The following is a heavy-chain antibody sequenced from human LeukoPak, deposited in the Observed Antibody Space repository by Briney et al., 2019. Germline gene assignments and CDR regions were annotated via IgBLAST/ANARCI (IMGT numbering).Heavy chain of an antibody. CDR1: GVSISSNYH. D-gene: IGHD3-22*01. CDR2: IYYSGTT. J-gene: IGHJ4*02. Sequence: SETLSLTCSVSGVSISSNYHWSWIRQPPGRGLEWIGYIYYSGTTSYNPSLKSRVTMSVDTSKRQFSLKLSSVTAADTAVYYCTRTSFDSSGYSDYWGQGTLVIVPS. V-gene: IGHV4-59*01. CDR3: TRTSFDSSGYSDY.